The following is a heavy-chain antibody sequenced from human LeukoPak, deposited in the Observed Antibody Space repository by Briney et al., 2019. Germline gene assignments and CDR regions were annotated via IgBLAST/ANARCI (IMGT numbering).Heavy chain of an antibody. V-gene: IGHV3-23*01. CDR3: AKDGDIAVAGTTAEYFQH. CDR1: GFTFSSYA. CDR2: ISGSGGST. D-gene: IGHD6-19*01. Sequence: GGSLRLSCAASGFTFSSYAMSWVRQAPGKGLEWVSAISGSGGSTYYADSVKGRFTISRDNSKNTLYLQMNRLRAEDTAVYYCAKDGDIAVAGTTAEYFQHWGQGTLVTVS. J-gene: IGHJ1*01.